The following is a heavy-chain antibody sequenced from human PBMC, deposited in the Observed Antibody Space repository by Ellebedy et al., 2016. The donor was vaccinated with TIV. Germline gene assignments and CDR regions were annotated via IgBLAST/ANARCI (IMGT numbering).Heavy chain of an antibody. Sequence: GGSLRLSCAASGFTFSSYWMSWIRQAPGKGLEYVANIKKDGTEKYYVDSVKGRFTISRDNAKNSLYLQMNSPRAEDTAVYYCAIRDLGFGALPYYYYGMDVWGQGTTVTVSS. CDR1: GFTFSSYW. CDR2: IKKDGTEK. CDR3: AIRDLGFGALPYYYYGMDV. V-gene: IGHV3-7*03. J-gene: IGHJ6*02. D-gene: IGHD3-10*01.